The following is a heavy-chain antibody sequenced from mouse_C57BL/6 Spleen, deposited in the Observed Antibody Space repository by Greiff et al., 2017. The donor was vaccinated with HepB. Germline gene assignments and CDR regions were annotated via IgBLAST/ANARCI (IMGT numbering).Heavy chain of an antibody. CDR1: GYSFTSGYY. CDR2: ISYDGSN. J-gene: IGHJ3*01. Sequence: VQLKESGPGLVKPSQSLSLTCSVTGYSFTSGYYWYWIRQFPGNILEWMGYISYDGSNNYNPSLKNRIAITRDTSKNQFCLKLNSVTTEDTATYYGARVYYDFAYWGQGTLVTVSA. V-gene: IGHV3-6*01. D-gene: IGHD2-4*01. CDR3: ARVYYDFAY.